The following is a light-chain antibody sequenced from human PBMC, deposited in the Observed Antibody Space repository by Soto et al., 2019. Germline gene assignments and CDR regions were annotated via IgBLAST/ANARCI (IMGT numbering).Light chain of an antibody. J-gene: IGKJ4*02. CDR2: AAS. V-gene: IGKV3-20*01. CDR1: QSASSNY. Sequence: EIVMTQSPATLSLSPGERATLSCRASQSASSNYLAWYQQKPGQAPRLLIYAASTRATGIPDRFSGSGSGTDFTLTISSLQSEDFAVYYCQQYSKSPPLMFGGGTKVEIK. CDR3: QQYSKSPPLM.